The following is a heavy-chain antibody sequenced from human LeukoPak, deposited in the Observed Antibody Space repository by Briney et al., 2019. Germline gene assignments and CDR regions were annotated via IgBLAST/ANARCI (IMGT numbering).Heavy chain of an antibody. J-gene: IGHJ4*02. CDR3: AKDLGGGLRWDMFDY. V-gene: IGHV3-23*01. D-gene: IGHD4-23*01. CDR1: GFTFSSYA. CDR2: ISGSGGGT. Sequence: PGGSLRLSCAASGFTFSSYAMSWVRQAPGKGLEWVSAISGSGGGTHYADSVKGRFTISRDNSKNTLYLQMNSLRAEDTAVYYCAKDLGGGLRWDMFDYWGQGTLVTVPS.